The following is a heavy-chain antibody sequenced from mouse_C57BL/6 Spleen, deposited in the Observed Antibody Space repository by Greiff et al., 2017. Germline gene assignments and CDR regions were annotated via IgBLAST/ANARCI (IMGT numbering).Heavy chain of an antibody. CDR3: TTPGSSYDFDY. D-gene: IGHD1-1*01. CDR2: IDPEDGDT. V-gene: IGHV14-1*01. J-gene: IGHJ2*01. CDR1: GFNIKDYY. Sequence: EVQLQQSGAELVRPGASVKLSCPASGFNIKDYYMHWVKQRPEQGLEWIGRIDPEDGDTEYAPKFQGKATMTADTSSNTAYLQLSSLTSEDTAVYYCTTPGSSYDFDYWGQGTTLTVSS.